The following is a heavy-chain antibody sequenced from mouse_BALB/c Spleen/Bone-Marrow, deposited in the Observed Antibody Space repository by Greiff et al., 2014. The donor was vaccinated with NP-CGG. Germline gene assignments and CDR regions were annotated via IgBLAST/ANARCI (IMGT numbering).Heavy chain of an antibody. V-gene: IGHV1-69*02. Sequence: VKLMESGAELVKPGASVKLSCKASGYTFTNYWMHWVKQRPGQGLEWIGETDPSDSYSNYNQNFKGKATLTVDKSSSTAYMQLTSLTSEDSAVYYCARGVVYYYAMDYWGQGTSVTVSS. CDR2: TDPSDSYS. CDR1: GYTFTNYW. J-gene: IGHJ4*01. CDR3: ARGVVYYYAMDY.